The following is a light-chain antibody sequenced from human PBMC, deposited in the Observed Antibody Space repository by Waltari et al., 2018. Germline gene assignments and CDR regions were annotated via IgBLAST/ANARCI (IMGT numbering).Light chain of an antibody. Sequence: DIVMTQSPATLSLSPGARGTLSCRASQSVSSDLAWYQQKPGQAPRLLMYGASSWANGFPDRFRGSGYGADFPHPVGSLEPESVGVYYCRQSSNWPLTFGGGTKVKIK. J-gene: IGKJ4*02. CDR3: RQSSNWPLT. V-gene: IGKV3D-15*01. CDR1: QSVSSD. CDR2: GAS.